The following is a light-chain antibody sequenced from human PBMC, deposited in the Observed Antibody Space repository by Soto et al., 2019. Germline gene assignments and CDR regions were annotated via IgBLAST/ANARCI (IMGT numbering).Light chain of an antibody. CDR1: QSVSTN. CDR3: QQDNSWWA. V-gene: IGKV3-15*01. CDR2: GAS. J-gene: IGKJ1*01. Sequence: IVMTQSTATLSLSPGESATLSCRATQSVSTNLAWYQQKPGQAPSLLISGASTRATGVPARFSGSGSGTEFTLTISSLQSEDLAVNDDQQDNSWWAVGQGTKVDI.